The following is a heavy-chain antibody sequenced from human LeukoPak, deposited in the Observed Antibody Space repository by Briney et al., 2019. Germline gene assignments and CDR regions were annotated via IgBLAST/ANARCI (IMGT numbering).Heavy chain of an antibody. J-gene: IGHJ4*02. Sequence: VASVKVSCTASGYTFTSYAMNWVRQAPGQGLEWMGWISAYNGNTNYAQKFQGRVTMTTDTSTSIAYMELRSLRSDDTAAYYCARGISFGPADYWGQGTLVSVSS. D-gene: IGHD3-10*01. CDR3: ARGISFGPADY. V-gene: IGHV1-18*01. CDR1: GYTFTSYA. CDR2: ISAYNGNT.